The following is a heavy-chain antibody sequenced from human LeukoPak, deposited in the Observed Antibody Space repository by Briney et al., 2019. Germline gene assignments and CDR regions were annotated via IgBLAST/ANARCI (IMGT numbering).Heavy chain of an antibody. CDR1: GFTFSSYA. CDR2: ISGSGGST. D-gene: IGHD1-7*01. CDR3: AKAGGYNWNYYFDY. V-gene: IGHV3-23*01. J-gene: IGHJ4*02. Sequence: GGSLRLSCAASGFTFSSYAMSWVRQAPGKGLEWVSAISGSGGSTYYADSVKGRFTISRDNSENTLYLQMNSLRAEDTAVYYCAKAGGYNWNYYFDYWGQGTLVTVSS.